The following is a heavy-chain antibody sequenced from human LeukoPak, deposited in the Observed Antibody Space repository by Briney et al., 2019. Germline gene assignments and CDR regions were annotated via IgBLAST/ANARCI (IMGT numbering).Heavy chain of an antibody. CDR2: ISYDGSNK. J-gene: IGHJ5*02. CDR1: GFTFSSYG. D-gene: IGHD6-13*01. V-gene: IGHV3-30*18. CDR3: AKSEQQLVLDWFDP. Sequence: GGSLRLSCAASGFTFSSYGMHWVRQAPGKGLEWVAVISYDGSNKYYADSVKGRFTISRDNSKNTLYLQMNSLRAEDTAVYYCAKSEQQLVLDWFDPWGQGTLVTASS.